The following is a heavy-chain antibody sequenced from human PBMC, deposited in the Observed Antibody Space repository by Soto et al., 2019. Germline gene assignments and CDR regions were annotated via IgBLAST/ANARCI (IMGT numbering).Heavy chain of an antibody. CDR2: INPNSGGT. J-gene: IGHJ4*02. CDR3: ARASAYSTPWSFDN. CDR1: GYTFTGYH. D-gene: IGHD6-13*01. Sequence: ASVKVSCKASGYTFTGYHMHWVRQAPGQGLEWMGWINPNSGGTNYAQKFQGRVTMTRDTSISTAYMEVSRLRSDDTAVYYCARASAYSTPWSFDNWGQGTLVTVSS. V-gene: IGHV1-2*02.